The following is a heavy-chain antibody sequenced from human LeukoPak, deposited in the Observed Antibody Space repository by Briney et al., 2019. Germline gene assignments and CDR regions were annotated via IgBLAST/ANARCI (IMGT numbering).Heavy chain of an antibody. Sequence: SETLSLTCTVSGGSLSSHYWSWIRQPPGKGLEWIGYIYYSRSTNYNPSLKSRVTISVDTSKNQFSLKLSSVTAADTAVYYCARSVAVGAHFDYWGQGTLVTVSS. CDR3: ARSVAVGAHFDY. CDR1: GGSLSSHY. V-gene: IGHV4-59*11. D-gene: IGHD1-26*01. CDR2: IYYSRST. J-gene: IGHJ4*02.